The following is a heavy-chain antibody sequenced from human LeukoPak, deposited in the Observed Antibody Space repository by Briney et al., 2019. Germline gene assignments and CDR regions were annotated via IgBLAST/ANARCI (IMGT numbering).Heavy chain of an antibody. Sequence: GGSLRLSCAASGFTVSSKYMSWVRQAPGDGLEWVSIIYDGGSTFYADSVRGRFVISRDNSENTLHLHMNSLRAEDTAMYYCTTCYGNKRYFFDNWGQGTLVAVSS. V-gene: IGHV3-66*01. CDR2: IYDGGST. J-gene: IGHJ4*02. CDR3: TTCYGNKRYFFDN. CDR1: GFTVSSKY. D-gene: IGHD2-2*01.